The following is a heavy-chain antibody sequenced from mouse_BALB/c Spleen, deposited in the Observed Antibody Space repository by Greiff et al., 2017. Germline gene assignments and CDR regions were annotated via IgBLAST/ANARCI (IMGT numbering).Heavy chain of an antibody. V-gene: IGHV5-15*02. Sequence: EVQLVESGGGLVQPGGSRKLSCAASGFTFSDYGMAWVRQAPGKGPAWVAFISNLAYSIYYADTVTGRFTISRETAKNTLYLEMSSLRSEDTAMYYCARSYDGSSRGYFDGWGAGTTVTVSS. D-gene: IGHD1-1*01. J-gene: IGHJ1*01. CDR3: ARSYDGSSRGYFDG. CDR2: ISNLAYSI. CDR1: GFTFSDYG.